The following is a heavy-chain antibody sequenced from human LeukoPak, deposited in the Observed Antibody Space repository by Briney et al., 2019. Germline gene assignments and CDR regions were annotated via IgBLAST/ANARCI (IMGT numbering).Heavy chain of an antibody. V-gene: IGHV4-39*01. CDR3: ARRDSQWLAQIDY. J-gene: IGHJ4*02. CDR2: IYYSGST. Sequence: SETLSLTCTVSGGSISSSSYYWGWIRQPPGKGLEWIGSIYYSGSTYYNPSLKSRVTISVDTSKNQFSLKLSSVTAADTAVYYCARRDSQWLAQIDYWGQGTWSPSPQ. D-gene: IGHD6-19*01. CDR1: GGSISSSSYY.